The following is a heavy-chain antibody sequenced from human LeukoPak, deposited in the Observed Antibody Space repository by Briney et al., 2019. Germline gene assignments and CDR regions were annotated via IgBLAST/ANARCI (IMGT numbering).Heavy chain of an antibody. CDR2: IIPILGIA. D-gene: IGHD7-27*01. V-gene: IGHV1-69*04. Sequence: GASVKVSCKASGGTFSSYAISWVRQAPGQGLEWMGRIIPILGIANYAQKFQGRVTITADKSTSTAYMELSSLRSEDTAVYYCGTATGVGGGQFDYWGQGTLVTVSS. J-gene: IGHJ4*02. CDR3: GTATGVGGGQFDY. CDR1: GGTFSSYA.